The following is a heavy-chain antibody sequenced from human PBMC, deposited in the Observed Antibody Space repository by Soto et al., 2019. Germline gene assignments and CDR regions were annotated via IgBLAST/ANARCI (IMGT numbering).Heavy chain of an antibody. J-gene: IGHJ4*02. CDR1: GFTLSDYY. CDR2: ISGSGGST. D-gene: IGHD4-17*01. Sequence: GGSLRLSCAASGFTLSDYYMSWIRQAPGKGLEWVSAISGSGGSTYYADSVKGRFTISRDNSKNTLYLQMNSLRAEDTAVYYCAKYRDYGDYIRHSAPYWGQGTLVTVSS. V-gene: IGHV3-23*01. CDR3: AKYRDYGDYIRHSAPY.